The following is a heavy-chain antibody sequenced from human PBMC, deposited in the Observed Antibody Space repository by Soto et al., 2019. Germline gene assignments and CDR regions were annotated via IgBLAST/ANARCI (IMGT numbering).Heavy chain of an antibody. CDR1: GFTFSNAW. CDR2: IKSKTDGGTT. J-gene: IGHJ4*02. D-gene: IGHD3-10*01. V-gene: IGHV3-15*01. Sequence: EVQLVESGGGLVQPGGSLRLSCAASGFTFSNAWMSWVRQAPGKGLEWVGRIKSKTDGGTTDYAAPVKGRFTISRDDSKNTLYLQMNSLKTEDTAVYYCTTIDYGSGSYYYFDYWGQGTLVTVSS. CDR3: TTIDYGSGSYYYFDY.